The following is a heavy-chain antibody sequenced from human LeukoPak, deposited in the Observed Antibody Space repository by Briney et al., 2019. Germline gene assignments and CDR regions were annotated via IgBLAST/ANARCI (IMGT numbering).Heavy chain of an antibody. CDR1: GFTFSSYS. V-gene: IGHV3-21*01. Sequence: GGSLRLSCAASGFTFSSYSMNWVRQAPGKGLEWVSSVSSSSSYIYYADSVKGRFTISRDNAKNSLYLQMNSLRAEDTAVYYCAREGVATLTGFYDYWGQGTLVTVSS. CDR3: AREGVATLTGFYDY. J-gene: IGHJ4*02. CDR2: VSSSSSYI. D-gene: IGHD5-12*01.